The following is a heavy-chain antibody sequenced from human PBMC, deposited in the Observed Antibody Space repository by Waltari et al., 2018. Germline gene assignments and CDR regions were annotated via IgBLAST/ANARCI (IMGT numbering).Heavy chain of an antibody. CDR3: ARGEGDYWFDP. J-gene: IGHJ5*02. Sequence: QLQLQESGPGLVKPSETLSLTCTVSGGSISSSSYYWGWIRQPPGKGLEWIGSIYYSGSTYYNPSRKSRVTISVDTSKNQFSLKLSSVTAADTAVYYCARGEGDYWFDPWGQGTLVTVSS. V-gene: IGHV4-39*07. CDR1: GGSISSSSYY. CDR2: IYYSGST. D-gene: IGHD2-21*02.